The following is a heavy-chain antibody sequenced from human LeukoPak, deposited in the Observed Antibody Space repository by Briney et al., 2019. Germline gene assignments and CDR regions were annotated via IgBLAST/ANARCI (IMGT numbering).Heavy chain of an antibody. CDR1: GFTFSSYE. V-gene: IGHV3-48*03. CDR3: ARNDDYSNYIDY. Sequence: GGSLRLSCAASGFTFSSYEMNWVRQAPGEGLEWVSYTSSSGSTIYYADSVKGRFTISRDNAKNSLYLQMNSLRAEDTAVYYCARNDDYSNYIDYWGQGTLVTVSS. CDR2: TSSSGSTI. D-gene: IGHD4-11*01. J-gene: IGHJ4*02.